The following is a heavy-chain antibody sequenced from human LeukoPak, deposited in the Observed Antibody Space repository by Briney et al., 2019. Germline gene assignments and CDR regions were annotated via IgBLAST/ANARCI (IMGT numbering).Heavy chain of an antibody. J-gene: IGHJ5*02. D-gene: IGHD1-1*01. CDR3: AKAGTTGIHHWFDP. CDR1: GGSISSYY. CDR2: IYHSGGS. V-gene: IGHV4-59*04. Sequence: PSETLSLTCTVSGGSISSYYWGWIRQPPGKGLEWIGNIYHSGGSYYNPSLKSRVTILVDTSKNQFSLKLSSVTAADTAVYYCAKAGTTGIHHWFDPWGQGNLVTVSS.